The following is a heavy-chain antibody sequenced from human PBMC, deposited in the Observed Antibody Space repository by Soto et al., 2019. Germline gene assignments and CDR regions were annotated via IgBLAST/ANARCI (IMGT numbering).Heavy chain of an antibody. Sequence: ASVKVSCKASGYTFTSYGISWVRQAPGQGLEWMGWISAYNGNTNYGQKFQGRVTISADESMTTAYMELRGLRSEDTAVYYCVRGPDYEGYFDYWGQGTLVTVSS. J-gene: IGHJ4*02. V-gene: IGHV1-18*01. D-gene: IGHD3-22*01. CDR1: GYTFTSYG. CDR2: ISAYNGNT. CDR3: VRGPDYEGYFDY.